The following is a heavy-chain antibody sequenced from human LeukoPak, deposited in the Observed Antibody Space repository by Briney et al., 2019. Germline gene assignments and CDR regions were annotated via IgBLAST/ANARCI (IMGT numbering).Heavy chain of an antibody. CDR3: AREGPDRNWFDP. Sequence: GALRLSCAASGFTFSDYYMSWIRQAPGKGLEWVSYISSSGSTIYYADSVKGRFTISRDNAKNSLYLQMNGLRAEDTAVYYCAREGPDRNWFDPWGQGTLVTVSS. CDR2: ISSSGSTI. J-gene: IGHJ5*02. CDR1: GFTFSDYY. V-gene: IGHV3-11*01.